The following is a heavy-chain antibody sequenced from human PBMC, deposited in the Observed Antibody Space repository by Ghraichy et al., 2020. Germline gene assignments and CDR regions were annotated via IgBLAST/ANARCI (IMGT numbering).Heavy chain of an antibody. CDR1: GFTFSSYS. D-gene: IGHD6-19*01. CDR2: ISSSSSYI. J-gene: IGHJ3*02. CDR3: ARVSVAGTLMGAFDI. Sequence: GGSLRLSCAASGFTFSSYSMNWVRQAPGKGLEWVSSISSSSSYIYYADSVKGRFTISRDNAKNSLYLQMNSLRAEDTAVYYCARVSVAGTLMGAFDIWGQGTMVTVSS. V-gene: IGHV3-21*01.